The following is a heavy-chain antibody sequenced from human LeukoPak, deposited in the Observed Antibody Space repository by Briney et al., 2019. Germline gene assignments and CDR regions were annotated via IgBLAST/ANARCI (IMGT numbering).Heavy chain of an antibody. D-gene: IGHD6-6*01. Sequence: ASVKVSCKASGYTFTSYYMHWVRQAPGQGLEWMGWINPNSGGTKYAQKFQGRVTMTRDTSINTAYTELSSLRSDDTAMYYCAFFEYSSSSSHYWGQGTLVTVSS. J-gene: IGHJ4*02. CDR3: AFFEYSSSSSHY. CDR2: INPNSGGT. CDR1: GYTFTSYY. V-gene: IGHV1-2*02.